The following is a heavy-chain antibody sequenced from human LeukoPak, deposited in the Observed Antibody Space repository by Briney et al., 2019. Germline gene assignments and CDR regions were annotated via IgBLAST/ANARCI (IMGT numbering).Heavy chain of an antibody. CDR3: ARASTGDDY. D-gene: IGHD7-27*01. CDR1: GFTFSSSA. Sequence: GGSLRLPCAASGFTFSSSAMSWVRQAPGKGLEWVAVISYDGSNKYYADSVKGRFTISRDNSKNTLYLQMNSLRAEDTAVYYCARASTGDDYWGQGTLVTVSS. CDR2: ISYDGSNK. V-gene: IGHV3-30*04. J-gene: IGHJ4*02.